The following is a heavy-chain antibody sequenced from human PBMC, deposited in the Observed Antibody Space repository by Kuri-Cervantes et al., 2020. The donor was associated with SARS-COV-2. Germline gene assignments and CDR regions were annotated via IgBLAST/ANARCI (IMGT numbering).Heavy chain of an antibody. Sequence: ASVKVSCKASGYTFTSYGISWVRQAPGQGLEWMGWISAYNGNTNYAQKFQGRVTITADESTSTAYMELRSLRSDDTAVYYCASPRIELGGYYYYGMDVWGQGTTVTVSS. J-gene: IGHJ6*02. V-gene: IGHV1-18*04. D-gene: IGHD1-26*01. CDR3: ASPRIELGGYYYYGMDV. CDR1: GYTFTSYG. CDR2: ISAYNGNT.